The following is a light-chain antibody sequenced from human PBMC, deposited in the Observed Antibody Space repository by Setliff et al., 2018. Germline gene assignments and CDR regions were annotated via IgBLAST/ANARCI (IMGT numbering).Light chain of an antibody. CDR1: SSDVGGYNY. J-gene: IGLJ2*01. CDR2: EVT. CDR3: LSYTSKTTHAL. V-gene: IGLV2-14*03. Sequence: SVLTQPAAVSGSPGQSIAISCAGSSSDVGGYNYVSWYQQHPGKAPKLMIYEVTKRPSGVSDRFSGSKSGNTASLTISGLQAEDEADYYCLSYTSKTTHALFAGGTKVTV.